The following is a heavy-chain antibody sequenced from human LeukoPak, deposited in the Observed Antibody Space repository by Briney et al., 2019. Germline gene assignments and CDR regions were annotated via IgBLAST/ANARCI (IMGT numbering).Heavy chain of an antibody. CDR2: ISGSGGST. V-gene: IGHV3-23*01. CDR3: AKGLSGSSGWYYFDY. CDR1: GFTFSSYA. D-gene: IGHD6-19*01. Sequence: GGSLRLSCAASGFTFSSYAMSWVRQAPGKGQAWVSVISGSGGSTFYADFVKGRFTISRDNSKNTLYLQMNSLRAEDTAVHYCAKGLSGSSGWYYFDYWGQGTLVTVSS. J-gene: IGHJ4*02.